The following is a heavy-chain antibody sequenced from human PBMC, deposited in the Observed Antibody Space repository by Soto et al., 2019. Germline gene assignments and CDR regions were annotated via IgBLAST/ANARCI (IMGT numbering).Heavy chain of an antibody. Sequence: EVQLVESGGGLVQPGGSLRLSCSASGFTVSSSYINWVRQAPGKGLEWVSTFYSGGKTYYADSVKGRFTISRHSSENTLYLQMNILRSEDTAVYYCARAGQYCTTGTCYPASMGVWGEGTTVTVSS. V-gene: IGHV3-53*04. D-gene: IGHD2-15*01. CDR1: GFTVSSSY. J-gene: IGHJ6*04. CDR2: FYSGGKT. CDR3: ARAGQYCTTGTCYPASMGV.